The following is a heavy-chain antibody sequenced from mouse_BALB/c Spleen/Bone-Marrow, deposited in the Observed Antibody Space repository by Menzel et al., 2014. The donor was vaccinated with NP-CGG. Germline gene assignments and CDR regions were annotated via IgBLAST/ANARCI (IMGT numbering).Heavy chain of an antibody. J-gene: IGHJ1*01. CDR3: AREDGLWYFDV. D-gene: IGHD1-1*01. CDR1: GYTFSSYW. Sequence: VKLMESGAELVKPGASVKISCKATGYTFSSYWIEWVKPRPGHGLEWIGEILPGSGSTNYNEKFKGKATFTADTSSNTAYMQLSSLTSEDSAVYYCAREDGLWYFDVWGAGTTVTVSS. V-gene: IGHV1-9*01. CDR2: ILPGSGST.